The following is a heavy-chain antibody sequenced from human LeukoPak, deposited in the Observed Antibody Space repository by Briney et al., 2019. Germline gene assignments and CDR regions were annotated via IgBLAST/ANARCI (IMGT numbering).Heavy chain of an antibody. D-gene: IGHD1-26*01. CDR1: GYTFTSYG. Sequence: ASVKVSCKASGYTFTSYGISWVRQAPGQGLEWMGWISAYTGNTNYAQKLQGRVTMTTDTSTSTAYMELRSLRSDYTAVYYCARAYSGSYYGDYWGQGTLVTVSS. CDR3: ARAYSGSYYGDY. CDR2: ISAYTGNT. J-gene: IGHJ4*02. V-gene: IGHV1-18*01.